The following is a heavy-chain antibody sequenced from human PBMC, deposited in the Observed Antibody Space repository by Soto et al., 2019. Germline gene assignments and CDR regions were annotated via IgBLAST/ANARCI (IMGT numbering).Heavy chain of an antibody. Sequence: GGSLRLSRAASGFTFCSYALSRVRQAPGEGLEWVSAISGSGGSTYYADSVKGRFTISRDNSKNTLYLQMNSLRAEDTAVYYCARAPYYYDSSGRDAFDIWGQGTMVTVSS. V-gene: IGHV3-23*01. CDR1: GFTFCSYA. CDR2: ISGSGGST. J-gene: IGHJ3*02. D-gene: IGHD3-22*01. CDR3: ARAPYYYDSSGRDAFDI.